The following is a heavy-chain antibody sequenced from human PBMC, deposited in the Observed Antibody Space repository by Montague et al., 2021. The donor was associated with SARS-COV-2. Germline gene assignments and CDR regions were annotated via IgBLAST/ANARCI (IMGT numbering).Heavy chain of an antibody. Sequence: SLRLSCAASGFTFSSYAMSWVRQAPGKGLEWVSAISGSGGSTYYADSVKGRFTISRDNSKNTLYLQMNSLRAEDTAVYYCAMPYRSSTSCYYYYGMDVWGQGTTVTVSS. CDR1: GFTFSSYA. J-gene: IGHJ6*02. V-gene: IGHV3-23*01. D-gene: IGHD2-2*01. CDR2: ISGSGGST. CDR3: AMPYRSSTSCYYYYGMDV.